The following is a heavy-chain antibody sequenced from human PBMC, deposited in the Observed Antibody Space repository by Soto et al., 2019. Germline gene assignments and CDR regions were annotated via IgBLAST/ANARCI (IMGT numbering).Heavy chain of an antibody. D-gene: IGHD2-15*01. CDR2: VYYSGST. CDR3: ARDGRGYCSGDTCYSGLY. Sequence: SETLSLTCTVSGDSISSGGYYWSWIRQHPGKGLEWIGYVYYSGSTYYNPSLKSRVTISVDTSKNQFSLKLSSVTAADTAVYYCARDGRGYCSGDTCYSGLYWGQGTLVTVSS. CDR1: GDSISSGGYY. J-gene: IGHJ4*02. V-gene: IGHV4-31*03.